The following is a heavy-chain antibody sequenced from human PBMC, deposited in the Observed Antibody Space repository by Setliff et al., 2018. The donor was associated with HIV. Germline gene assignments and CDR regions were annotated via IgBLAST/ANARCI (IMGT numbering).Heavy chain of an antibody. Sequence: SETLSLTCTVSGGSISSFSYYWAWIRQSPGKGLEWIGNVYHSGGTDYNPSLRSRVTISVDTSNQFSLKLSSVTAADAAVYYCARSPSYRSSWEYYFDYWGQGILVTVSS. V-gene: IGHV4-39*07. J-gene: IGHJ4*02. CDR3: ARSPSYRSSWEYYFDY. CDR2: VYHSGGT. D-gene: IGHD6-13*01. CDR1: GGSISSFSYY.